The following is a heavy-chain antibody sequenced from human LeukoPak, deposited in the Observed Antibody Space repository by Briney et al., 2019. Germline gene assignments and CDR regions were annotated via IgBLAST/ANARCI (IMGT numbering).Heavy chain of an antibody. V-gene: IGHV1-46*01. J-gene: IGHJ4*02. CDR3: ARAGSSGDYQAGSFEY. D-gene: IGHD1-26*01. CDR1: GYTFSNYN. Sequence: ASVNVSCKASGYTFSNYNVHWVRQAPGQGLEWMGIINPTGGSTNYAQKFQGRVTMTRDMSTTTVYMDLSSLKSEDTAVYYCARAGSSGDYQAGSFEYWGQGTLVTVSS. CDR2: INPTGGST.